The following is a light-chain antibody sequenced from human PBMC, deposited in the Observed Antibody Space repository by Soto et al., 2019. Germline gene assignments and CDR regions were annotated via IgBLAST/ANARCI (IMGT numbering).Light chain of an antibody. CDR3: CSYTGTYTLAV. V-gene: IGLV2-14*03. Sequence: QSVLTQPASVSGSPGQSITISCTGTSSDVGGYDHVSWYQQHPGKAPKLIIYDVSNRPSGVSSRFSGSKSGTTASLSISGLQAEDEADYYCCSYTGTYTLAVFGGGTKLTVL. CDR2: DVS. CDR1: SSDVGGYDH. J-gene: IGLJ2*01.